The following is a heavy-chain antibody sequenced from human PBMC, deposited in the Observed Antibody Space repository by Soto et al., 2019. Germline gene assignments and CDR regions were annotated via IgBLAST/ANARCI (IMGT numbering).Heavy chain of an antibody. D-gene: IGHD1-26*01. CDR1: GFTFSSYG. CDR3: AKGKGVGATPDGANC. Sequence: GGSLRIPCAASGFTFSSYGMNWCRQAPGKGLEWVSGIRSDGDTTYNADSVKGRFTVSRDTSKNTVDLQMNSLRAEDTAVYYCAKGKGVGATPDGANCWGQGTLVTVSS. V-gene: IGHV3-23*01. CDR2: IRSDGDTT. J-gene: IGHJ4*02.